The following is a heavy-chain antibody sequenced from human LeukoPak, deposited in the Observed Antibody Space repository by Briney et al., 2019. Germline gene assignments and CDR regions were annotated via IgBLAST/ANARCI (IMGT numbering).Heavy chain of an antibody. Sequence: PGGSLRLSCAASGFTFSTYSMNWVRQAPGKGLEWVSYISSSSSTIYYADSVKGRFTISRDNAKNSLYLQMNSLRAEDTAVYYCARKVGAHDYWGQGTLVTVSS. D-gene: IGHD1-26*01. V-gene: IGHV3-48*01. CDR3: ARKVGAHDY. J-gene: IGHJ4*02. CDR1: GFTFSTYS. CDR2: ISSSSSTI.